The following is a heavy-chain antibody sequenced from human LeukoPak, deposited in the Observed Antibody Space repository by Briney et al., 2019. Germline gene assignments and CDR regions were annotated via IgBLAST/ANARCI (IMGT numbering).Heavy chain of an antibody. Sequence: GGSLRLSCAASGFTFSSYEMNWVRQAPGKGLEWVSYISSSGSTIYYADSVKGRFTISRDNSKNTLYLQMNSLRAEDTAVYYCAKFLPTHIVVANYYFDYWGQGTLVTVSS. CDR3: AKFLPTHIVVANYYFDY. CDR1: GFTFSSYE. CDR2: ISSSGSTI. V-gene: IGHV3-48*03. D-gene: IGHD2-21*01. J-gene: IGHJ4*02.